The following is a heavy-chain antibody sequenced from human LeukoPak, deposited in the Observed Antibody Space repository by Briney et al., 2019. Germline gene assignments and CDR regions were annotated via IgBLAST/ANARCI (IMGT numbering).Heavy chain of an antibody. Sequence: SETLSLTCTVSGGSISSYYWSWIRQPPGKGLEWIGYIYYSGSTNYNPSLKSRVTISVDTSKNQFSLKLSSVTAADTAVYYCARSPRRYDILTGYLAPAMDVWGKGTTVTISS. CDR1: GGSISSYY. CDR2: IYYSGST. CDR3: ARSPRRYDILTGYLAPAMDV. J-gene: IGHJ6*04. D-gene: IGHD3-9*01. V-gene: IGHV4-59*01.